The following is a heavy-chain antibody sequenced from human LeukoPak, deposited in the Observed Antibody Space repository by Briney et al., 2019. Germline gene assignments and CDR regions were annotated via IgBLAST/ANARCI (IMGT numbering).Heavy chain of an antibody. J-gene: IGHJ5*02. CDR1: GYSFTSYW. V-gene: IGHV5-10-1*01. CDR3: ARYTPRFYCSSTSCYINWFDP. D-gene: IGHD2-2*02. Sequence: GESLKISCKGSGYSFTSYWISWVRQMPGKGLEWMGRIDPSDSYTNYSPSFQGHVTISADKSISTAYLQWSSLKASDTAMYYCARYTPRFYCSSTSCYINWFDPWGQGTLVTVSS. CDR2: IDPSDSYT.